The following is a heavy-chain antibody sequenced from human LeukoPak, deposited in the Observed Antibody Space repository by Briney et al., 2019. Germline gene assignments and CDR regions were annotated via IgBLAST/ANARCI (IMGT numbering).Heavy chain of an antibody. CDR3: ARDLAYGETRGWFDP. Sequence: SETLSLTCAVYGGSFSGYYWSWIRQPPGKGLEWIGEINHSGSTNYNPSLKSRVTISVDTSKNQFSLKLSSVTAADTAVYYCARDLAYGETRGWFDPWGQGTLVTVSS. CDR1: GGSFSGYY. D-gene: IGHD4-17*01. J-gene: IGHJ5*02. V-gene: IGHV4-34*01. CDR2: INHSGST.